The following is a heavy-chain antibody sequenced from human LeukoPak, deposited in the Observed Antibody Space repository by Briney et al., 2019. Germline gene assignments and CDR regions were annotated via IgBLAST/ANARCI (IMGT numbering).Heavy chain of an antibody. CDR3: ARDRGSGSPIYYYYYYMDV. J-gene: IGHJ6*03. V-gene: IGHV1-18*01. CDR1: GYTFTNYG. D-gene: IGHD6-19*01. CDR2: ISAYNGNT. Sequence: ASVKVSCKTSGYTFTNYGITWVRQAPGQGLEWMGWISAYNGNTIYAQKLQGRVSMTTDTSTSTAYMELRSLRSDDTAVYYCARDRGSGSPIYYYYYYMDVWGKGTTVTVSS.